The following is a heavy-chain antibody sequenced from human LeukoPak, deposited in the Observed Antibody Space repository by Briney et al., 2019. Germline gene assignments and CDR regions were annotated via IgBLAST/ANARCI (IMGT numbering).Heavy chain of an antibody. D-gene: IGHD3-16*01. CDR1: GFTFRSYW. CDR3: ARLSRIGPSTDY. CDR2: IKQDGSEK. Sequence: GGSLRLSCAASGFTFRSYWMSWVRQAPGRGLEWVAHIKQDGSEKYYVDSVKGRFTISRDNAKNSLYLQMNSPRAEDTAVYYCARLSRIGPSTDYWGQGTLVTVSS. J-gene: IGHJ4*02. V-gene: IGHV3-7*01.